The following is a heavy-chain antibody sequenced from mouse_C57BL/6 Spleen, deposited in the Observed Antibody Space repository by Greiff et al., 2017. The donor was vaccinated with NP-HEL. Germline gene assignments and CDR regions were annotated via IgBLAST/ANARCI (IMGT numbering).Heavy chain of an antibody. CDR2: IYWDDDK. CDR3: ARNYDYDVPFDY. V-gene: IGHV8-12*01. Sequence: QVTLKESGPGILQSSQTLSLTCSFSGFSLSTSGMGVSWIRQPSGKGLEWLAHIYWDDDKRYNPSLKSRLTISKDTSRNQVFLKITSVDTADTATYYCARNYDYDVPFDYWGQGTTLTVSS. D-gene: IGHD2-4*01. J-gene: IGHJ2*01. CDR1: GFSLSTSGMG.